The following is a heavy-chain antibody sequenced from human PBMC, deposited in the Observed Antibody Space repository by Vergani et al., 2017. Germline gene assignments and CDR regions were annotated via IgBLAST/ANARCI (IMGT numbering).Heavy chain of an antibody. CDR1: GYTFTGYY. Sequence: QVQLVQSGAEVKKPGASVKVSCKASGYTFTGYYMHWVRQAPGQGLEWMGGFDPEDGETIYAQKFQGRVTMTEDTSTDTAYMELSSLRSEDTAVYYCATDPDIAGWFDPWGQGTLVTVSS. D-gene: IGHD2-15*01. V-gene: IGHV1-24*01. J-gene: IGHJ5*02. CDR2: FDPEDGET. CDR3: ATDPDIAGWFDP.